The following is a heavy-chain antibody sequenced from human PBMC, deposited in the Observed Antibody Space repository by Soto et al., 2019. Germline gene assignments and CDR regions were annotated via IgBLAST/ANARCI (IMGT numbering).Heavy chain of an antibody. D-gene: IGHD6-13*01. CDR3: ARASATIAAAAIFDY. CDR2: IYQSGST. Sequence: TSWTVSLTVTVAGGAVTGGGSYLRWVRQPPGKGLEWIGEIYQSGSTNYNPSLESRVRMSVDKSRNQFSLKLTSVSAADTAVYYCARASATIAAAAIFDYWGQGTLVTSPQ. J-gene: IGHJ4*02. CDR1: GGAVTGGGSY. V-gene: IGHV4-4*02.